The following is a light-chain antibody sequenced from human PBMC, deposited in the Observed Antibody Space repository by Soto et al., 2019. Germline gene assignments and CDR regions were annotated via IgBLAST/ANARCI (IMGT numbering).Light chain of an antibody. V-gene: IGKV1-9*01. J-gene: IGKJ4*02. CDR2: EAS. CDR3: QQLNSYPRT. Sequence: DIQLTQSPSFLSASVGDRVTITCRASQGISSYLAWYQQKLGIAPKLLIYEASTLQSGVPSRFSGSGSGTEFTLTISSLQPEDFATYYCQQLNSYPRTFGGGTKVEIK. CDR1: QGISSY.